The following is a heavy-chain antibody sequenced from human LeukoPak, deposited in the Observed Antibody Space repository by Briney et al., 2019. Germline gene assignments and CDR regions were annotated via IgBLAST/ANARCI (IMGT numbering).Heavy chain of an antibody. CDR1: GFPFSSYS. CDR2: IYTSGST. D-gene: IGHD3-9*01. Sequence: GSLRLSCVASGFPFSSYSMNWLRQPAGKGLEWIGRIYTSGSTNYNPSLKSRVTMSVDTSKNQFSLRLSSVTAADTAVYYCAGDNYDILTGYFMFDPWGQGTLVTVSS. J-gene: IGHJ5*02. V-gene: IGHV4-4*07. CDR3: AGDNYDILTGYFMFDP.